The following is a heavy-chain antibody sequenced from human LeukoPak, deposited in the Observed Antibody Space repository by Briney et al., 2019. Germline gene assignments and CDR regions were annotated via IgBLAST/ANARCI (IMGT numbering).Heavy chain of an antibody. J-gene: IGHJ4*02. D-gene: IGHD6-6*01. CDR3: ARHYGEQLVTDY. V-gene: IGHV4-31*03. CDR2: IYYSGST. Sequence: SQTLSLTCTVSGGSISSGGYYWSWIRQHPGKGLEWIGYIYYSGSTNYNPSLKSRVTISVDTSKNQFSLKLSSVTAADTAVYYCARHYGEQLVTDYWGQGTLVTVSS. CDR1: GGSISSGGYY.